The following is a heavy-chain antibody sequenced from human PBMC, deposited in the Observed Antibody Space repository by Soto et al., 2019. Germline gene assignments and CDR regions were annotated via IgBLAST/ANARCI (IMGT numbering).Heavy chain of an antibody. CDR2: ISYDGSNK. D-gene: IGHD3-9*01. J-gene: IGHJ4*02. Sequence: QVQLVESGGGVVQPGRSLRLSCAASGFTFSSYGMHWVRQAPGKGLEWVAVISYDGSNKYYADSVKGRFTISRDNSKITPYLQMNSLRAEDTAVDYCAKGLRLRYFDWPFDYWGQGTLVSLCS. CDR1: GFTFSSYG. V-gene: IGHV3-30*18. CDR3: AKGLRLRYFDWPFDY.